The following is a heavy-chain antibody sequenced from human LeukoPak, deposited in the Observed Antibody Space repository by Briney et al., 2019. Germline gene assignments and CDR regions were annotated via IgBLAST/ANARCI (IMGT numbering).Heavy chain of an antibody. CDR3: ANDYRSGSFHDF. Sequence: GGSLRLSCAASGFAFSSYAMSCVRQPPGKGPEWVSVISRRDDYTYYADSVKGRFTISRDNSKNTLYLQMNTLRAEDTAVYYCANDYRSGSFHDFWGQGTLVTVSS. D-gene: IGHD3-10*01. CDR1: GFAFSSYA. V-gene: IGHV3-23*01. J-gene: IGHJ4*02. CDR2: ISRRDDYT.